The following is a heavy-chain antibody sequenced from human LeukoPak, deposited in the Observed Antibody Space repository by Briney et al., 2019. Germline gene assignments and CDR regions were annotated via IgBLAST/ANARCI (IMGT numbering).Heavy chain of an antibody. Sequence: PSETLSLTCTVSGGSISSSAYYWSWIRQHPGKGLEWIGYIYYSGTTYYNPSLRSRITISVDTSKNQFSLKLNSVTDADTAVYYCARGENYGTCYFDYWGQGTLVTVSS. CDR1: GGSISSSAYY. D-gene: IGHD4-17*01. V-gene: IGHV4-31*03. J-gene: IGHJ4*02. CDR3: ARGENYGTCYFDY. CDR2: IYYSGTT.